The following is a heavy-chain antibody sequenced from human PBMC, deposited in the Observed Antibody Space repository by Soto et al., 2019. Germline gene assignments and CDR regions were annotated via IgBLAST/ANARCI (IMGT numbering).Heavy chain of an antibody. J-gene: IGHJ6*02. CDR2: INHSGST. V-gene: IGHV4-34*01. D-gene: IGHD3-3*01. CDR3: ARGLNRITIFGVVITPYYYGMDV. Sequence: SETLALTCAVYGGSFSGYYWSWIRQPPGKGLEWIGEINHSGSTNYNPSLKSRVTISVDTSKNQFSLKLSSVTAADTAVYYCARGLNRITIFGVVITPYYYGMDVWGQGTTVTVSS. CDR1: GGSFSGYY.